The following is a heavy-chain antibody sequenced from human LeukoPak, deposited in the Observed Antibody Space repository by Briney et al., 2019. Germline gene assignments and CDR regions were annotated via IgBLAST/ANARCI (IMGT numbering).Heavy chain of an antibody. V-gene: IGHV1-24*01. CDR3: ATWLRGPLYAFDI. D-gene: IGHD5-12*01. CDR2: FDPEDGET. Sequence: ASVKVSCTVSGYTLTELSIHCGRPAPGEGLQWRGGFDPEDGETIYAQKFQGRVTITVDTSTDTAYMELSCLRSEDTAVYYCATWLRGPLYAFDIWGQGTVVTVSS. CDR1: GYTLTELS. J-gene: IGHJ3*02.